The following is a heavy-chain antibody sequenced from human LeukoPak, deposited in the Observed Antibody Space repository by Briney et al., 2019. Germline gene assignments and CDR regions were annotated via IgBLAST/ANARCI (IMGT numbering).Heavy chain of an antibody. V-gene: IGHV3-49*03. D-gene: IGHD3-3*01. CDR2: IRSKAYGGTT. Sequence: GGSLRLSCTASGFTFGDYAMSWFRQAPGKGLEWVGFIRSKAYGGTTEYAASVKGRFTISRDDSKSIAYLQMNSLKTEDTAVYYCTRAHSRYDFWSGYSGYWGQGTLVTVSS. CDR3: TRAHSRYDFWSGYSGY. CDR1: GFTFGDYA. J-gene: IGHJ4*02.